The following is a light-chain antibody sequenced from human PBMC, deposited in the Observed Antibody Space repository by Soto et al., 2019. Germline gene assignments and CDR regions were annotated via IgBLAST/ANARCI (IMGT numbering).Light chain of an antibody. Sequence: EIVMTQSPATLSVSPGERATLSCRASQSVSSNLAWYQQKPGQAPRLLIYGASTRATGIPARFSGTGSGTDFTLTIDSLQPEDFATYYCQQSYSTPYTFGQGTKVDIK. CDR1: QSVSSN. CDR2: GAS. CDR3: QQSYSTPYT. V-gene: IGKV3-15*01. J-gene: IGKJ2*01.